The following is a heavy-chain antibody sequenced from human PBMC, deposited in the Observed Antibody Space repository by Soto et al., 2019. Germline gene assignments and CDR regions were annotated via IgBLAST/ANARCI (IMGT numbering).Heavy chain of an antibody. D-gene: IGHD3-22*01. J-gene: IGHJ6*02. V-gene: IGHV3-21*01. CDR2: ISSSSSYR. CDR3: ARGVDYYDPYDYYGMDV. CDR1: GFTFSTYT. Sequence: EVQLVESGGGLVKPGGSLRLSCAASGFTFSTYTMNWVRQAPGKGLEWVSSISSSSSYRFYTDSLKGRFTIPRDNAKNSLYLQMNSLSAEDTAVYYWARGVDYYDPYDYYGMDVWGQGTTVTVSS.